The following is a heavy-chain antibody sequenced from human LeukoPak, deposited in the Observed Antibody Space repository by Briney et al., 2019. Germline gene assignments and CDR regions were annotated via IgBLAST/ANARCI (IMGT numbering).Heavy chain of an antibody. J-gene: IGHJ4*02. CDR3: AKEGTIFGVVIIGFDY. D-gene: IGHD3-3*01. CDR1: GFTFSSYA. V-gene: IGHV3-23*01. Sequence: PGGSLRLSCAASGFTFSSYAMSWVRQAPGKGLEWVSATSGSGGSTYYADSVRGRFTISRDNSKNTLYLQMNSLRAEDTAVYYCAKEGTIFGVVIIGFDYWGQGTLVTVSS. CDR2: TSGSGGST.